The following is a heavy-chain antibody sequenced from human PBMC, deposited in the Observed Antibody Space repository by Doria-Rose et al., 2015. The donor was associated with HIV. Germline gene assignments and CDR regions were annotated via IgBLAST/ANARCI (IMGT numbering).Heavy chain of an antibody. Sequence: VPLVQSGGGLVQPVRSLRLSCTASGYPFGDHAMSWFRQASGKGLEWIGFIRSKAYGGTKEYAASVKGRVTISRDDSKSIAYLQLNSLKTEDTAVYFCARVGWEPLYFFDYWGQGNLVTVSS. J-gene: IGHJ4*02. CDR3: ARVGWEPLYFFDY. V-gene: IGHV3-49*03. D-gene: IGHD1-26*01. CDR2: IRSKAYGGTK. CDR1: GYPFGDHA.